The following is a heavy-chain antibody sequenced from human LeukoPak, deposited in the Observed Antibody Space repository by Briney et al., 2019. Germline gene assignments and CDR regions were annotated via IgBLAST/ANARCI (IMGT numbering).Heavy chain of an antibody. V-gene: IGHV3-23*01. CDR3: AKNKITMVRGAPDP. CDR1: GFTFSTHA. D-gene: IGHD3-10*01. J-gene: IGHJ5*02. CDR2: IASGGGDI. Sequence: GGSLRLSCAASGFTFSTHAMTWVRQAPGKGLEWVSVIASGGGDIQYADSVKGRFTISRDNSRNTLYLQLNSLRAEDTAVYYCAKNKITMVRGAPDPWGQGTLVTVSS.